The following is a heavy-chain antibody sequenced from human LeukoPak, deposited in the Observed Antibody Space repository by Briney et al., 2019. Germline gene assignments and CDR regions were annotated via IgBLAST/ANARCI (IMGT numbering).Heavy chain of an antibody. CDR3: ARLAYYYGSGTPYGMDV. CDR1: GFTFSSYA. Sequence: GGSLRLSCAASGFTFSSYAMSWVRQAPGKGLEWVSVIYSGGSTYYADSVKGRFTISRDNSKNTLYLQMNSLRAEDTAVYYCARLAYYYGSGTPYGMDVWGQGTTVTVSS. V-gene: IGHV3-66*01. CDR2: IYSGGST. J-gene: IGHJ6*02. D-gene: IGHD3-10*01.